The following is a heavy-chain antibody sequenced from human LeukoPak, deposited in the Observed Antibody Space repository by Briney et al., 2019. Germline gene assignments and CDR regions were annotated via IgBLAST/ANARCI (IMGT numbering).Heavy chain of an antibody. CDR2: IYYSGST. CDR1: GGSISSYY. J-gene: IGHJ5*02. V-gene: IGHV4-59*08. Sequence: SETLSLTCTVSGGSISSYYWSWIRQPPGKGLEWIGYIYYSGSTNYNPSLKSRVTISVDTSKNQFSLKLSSVTAADTAVYYCASGYSSSWYHPLQATNWFDPWGQGTLVTVSS. D-gene: IGHD6-13*01. CDR3: ASGYSSSWYHPLQATNWFDP.